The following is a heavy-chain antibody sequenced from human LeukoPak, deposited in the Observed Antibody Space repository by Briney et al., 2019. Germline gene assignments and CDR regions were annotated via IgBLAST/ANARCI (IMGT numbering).Heavy chain of an antibody. CDR3: AREPRPVGATSFGYYFDY. CDR1: GYTFTSYY. CDR2: INPSGGTT. J-gene: IGHJ4*02. V-gene: IGHV1-46*01. Sequence: GASVTVSCAASGYTFTSYYIHWVRQAPGQGLEWMGIINPSGGTTVYAQNFQGRVIMTRDTSTSTVHMDLSSLRSEDAAVYYCAREPRPVGATSFGYYFDYWGQGTLVTVSS. D-gene: IGHD1-26*01.